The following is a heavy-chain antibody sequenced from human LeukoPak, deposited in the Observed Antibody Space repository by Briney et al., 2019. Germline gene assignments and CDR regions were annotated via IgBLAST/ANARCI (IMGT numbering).Heavy chain of an antibody. J-gene: IGHJ4*02. V-gene: IGHV3-9*01. CDR3: VKLALDYVWGSYRPYYFDY. CDR2: IGWNSGRI. CDR1: GFTFDDYA. Sequence: GRSLRLSCAASGFTFDDYAMHWVRQVPGKGLEWVSGIGWNSGRIVYADSVKGRFTISRDNAKNSLYLQMNSLRAEDTALYYCVKLALDYVWGSYRPYYFDYWGQGTLVTVSS. D-gene: IGHD3-16*02.